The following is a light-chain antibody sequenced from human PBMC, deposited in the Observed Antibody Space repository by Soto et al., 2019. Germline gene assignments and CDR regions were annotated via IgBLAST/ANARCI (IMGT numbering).Light chain of an antibody. V-gene: IGLV1-47*01. CDR3: SAGDDSLSGPV. J-gene: IGLJ3*02. Sequence: QSVLTQPPSASGTPGQRGTISCSGSSSNIGSNYVYWYRQLPGTAPNVLIYRNDERPSGVPDRFSGSKSGSSDSLAISGLRSEDEADYCGSAGDDSLSGPVFGRGTKLTVL. CDR2: RND. CDR1: SSNIGSNY.